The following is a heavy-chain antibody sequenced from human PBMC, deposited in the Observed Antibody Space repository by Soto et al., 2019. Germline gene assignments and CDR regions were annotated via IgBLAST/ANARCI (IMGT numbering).Heavy chain of an antibody. V-gene: IGHV3-23*01. J-gene: IGHJ6*02. CDR3: AIVAGTGHPPPGGGYYYYGMDV. CDR1: GFTFSSYA. D-gene: IGHD6-19*01. Sequence: EVQLLESGGGLVQPGGPLKLSCPASGFTFSSYAMSGFPQAPGKGLEWVSAFSGSGGSTYYADSVKGRFTISRDNSKNTLYLQMNSLRAEDTAVYYCAIVAGTGHPPPGGGYYYYGMDVWGQGTTVTVSS. CDR2: FSGSGGST.